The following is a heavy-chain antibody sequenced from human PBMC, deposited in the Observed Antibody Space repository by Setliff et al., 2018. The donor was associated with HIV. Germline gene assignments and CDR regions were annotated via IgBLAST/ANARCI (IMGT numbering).Heavy chain of an antibody. CDR2: ISAGSYTT. CDR3: ARRGFVSAWYDKPIYFYYYMDV. J-gene: IGHJ6*03. Sequence: PGGSLRLSCAASGYTFNNYAMTWVRQAPGKGLEWVSGISAGSYTTYYADSVKGRLTISSDNSKNTLYLQMNNLRAEDTAVYYCARRGFVSAWYDKPIYFYYYMDVWGKGTTVTVSS. CDR1: GYTFNNYA. D-gene: IGHD6-19*01. V-gene: IGHV3-23*01.